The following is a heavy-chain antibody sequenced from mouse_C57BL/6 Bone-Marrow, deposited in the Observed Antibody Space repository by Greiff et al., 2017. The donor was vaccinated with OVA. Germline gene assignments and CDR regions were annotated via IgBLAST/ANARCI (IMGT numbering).Heavy chain of an antibody. D-gene: IGHD1-1*01. CDR1: GYTFTSYW. Sequence: QVQLQQPGAELAKPGASVKLSCKASGYTFTSYWITWVKQRPGQGLEWIGDIYPGSGSTNYNEKFKSKATLTVATSSSTAYMQLRSLTSEDSAVYYGARRDYYGSSLDYWGQGTTLTVSS. CDR2: IYPGSGST. CDR3: ARRDYYGSSLDY. V-gene: IGHV1-55*01. J-gene: IGHJ2*01.